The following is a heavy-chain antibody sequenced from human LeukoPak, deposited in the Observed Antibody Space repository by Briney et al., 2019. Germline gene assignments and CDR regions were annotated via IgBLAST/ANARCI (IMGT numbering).Heavy chain of an antibody. CDR2: IKEDGSEI. CDR3: ARSPYDFWSAYLHCFDY. D-gene: IGHD3-3*01. Sequence: GGSLRLSCAASGFTFSSYWMTWVRQAPGKGLEWVANIKEDGSEIYYVDSVKGRFTISRDNAKNSLYLQLNSLRAEDTAVYYCARSPYDFWSAYLHCFDYWGQGTLVAVSS. V-gene: IGHV3-7*01. CDR1: GFTFSSYW. J-gene: IGHJ4*02.